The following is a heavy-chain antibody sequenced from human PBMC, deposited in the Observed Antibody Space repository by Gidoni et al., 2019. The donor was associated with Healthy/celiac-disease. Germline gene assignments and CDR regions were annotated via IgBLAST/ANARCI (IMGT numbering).Heavy chain of an antibody. CDR3: AKDRSQVVTTNY. Sequence: EVQLLESGGGLVQPGGSLRLSCSASGFTFSSYAMNWVRQAPGKGLEWVSAISGSGGSTYYADSVKGQFTISRDNSKNTLYLQMNSLRAEDTAVYYCAKDRSQVVTTNYWGQGTLVTVSS. V-gene: IGHV3-23*01. J-gene: IGHJ4*02. CDR2: ISGSGGST. D-gene: IGHD2-21*02. CDR1: GFTFSSYA.